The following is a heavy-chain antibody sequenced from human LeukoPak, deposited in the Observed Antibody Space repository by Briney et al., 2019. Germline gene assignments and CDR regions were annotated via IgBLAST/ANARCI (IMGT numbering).Heavy chain of an antibody. CDR3: ASTYCGGDCYSYY. CDR2: ITSSGSHI. J-gene: IGHJ4*02. Sequence: GGSLRLSCAASGFSFSSYSMNWVRQAPGKGLEWVSSITSSGSHIYYADSVKGRFTISRDNSKNTLYLQMNSLRAEDTAVYYCASTYCGGDCYSYYWGQGTLVTVSS. CDR1: GFSFSSYS. V-gene: IGHV3-21*01. D-gene: IGHD2-21*02.